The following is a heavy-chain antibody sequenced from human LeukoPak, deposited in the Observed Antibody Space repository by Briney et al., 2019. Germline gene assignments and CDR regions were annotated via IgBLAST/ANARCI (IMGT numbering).Heavy chain of an antibody. CDR1: GFSLSTSGVG. CDR3: AHGFNYYDSHPIVPFDY. J-gene: IGHJ4*02. D-gene: IGHD3-22*01. CDR2: IYWSGDK. V-gene: IGHV2-5*01. Sequence: SGPTLFKPTQTLTLTCTFSGFSLSTSGVGVGWIRQPPGKALEWLALIYWSGDKRYNPSLKSRVTITKESSKTQGVLTMANKDTVDTATYYCAHGFNYYDSHPIVPFDYWGQGTLVTVSS.